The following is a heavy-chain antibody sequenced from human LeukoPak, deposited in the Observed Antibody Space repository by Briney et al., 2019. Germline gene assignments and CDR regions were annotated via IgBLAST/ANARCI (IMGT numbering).Heavy chain of an antibody. V-gene: IGHV3-30*18. D-gene: IGHD3-9*01. CDR1: GFTFSSYG. CDR2: ISYDGSNK. Sequence: GGSLRLSCAASGFTFSSYGMHWVRQAPGKGLEWVAVISYDGSNKYYADSAKGRFTISRDNSKNTLYLQMNSLRAEDTAVYYCAKDRARYFDWLLSLDYWGQGTLVTVSS. CDR3: AKDRARYFDWLLSLDY. J-gene: IGHJ4*02.